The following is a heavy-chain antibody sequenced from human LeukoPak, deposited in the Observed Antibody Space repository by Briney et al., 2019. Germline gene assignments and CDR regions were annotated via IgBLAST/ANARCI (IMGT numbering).Heavy chain of an antibody. CDR1: GGSISSYY. Sequence: PSETLSLTCTVSGGSISSYYWSWLRQPPGKALEWLGYICCSGCNIYHPSLKSRVTISVDPSKNQFSLKLSSVTAADTAVYYCARDRQGDDYFDYWGQGTLVTVSS. J-gene: IGHJ4*02. CDR3: ARDRQGDDYFDY. D-gene: IGHD3-16*01. CDR2: ICCSGCN. V-gene: IGHV4-59*01.